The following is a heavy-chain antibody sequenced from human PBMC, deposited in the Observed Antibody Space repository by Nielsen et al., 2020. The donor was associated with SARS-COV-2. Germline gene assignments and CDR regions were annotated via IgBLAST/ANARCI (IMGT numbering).Heavy chain of an antibody. D-gene: IGHD2-2*01. CDR3: ARMIGYCSSTSCPNWFDP. CDR2: INHSGST. Sequence: GSLRLSCAVYGGSFSGYYWSWIRQPPGKGLEWIGEINHSGSTNYNPSLKSRVTISVDTSKNQFSLKLSSVTAADTAVYYCARMIGYCSSTSCPNWFDPWGQGTLVTVSS. CDR1: GGSFSGYY. V-gene: IGHV4-34*01. J-gene: IGHJ5*02.